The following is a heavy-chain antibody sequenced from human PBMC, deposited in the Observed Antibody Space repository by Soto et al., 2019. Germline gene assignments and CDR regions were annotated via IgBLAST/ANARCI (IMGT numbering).Heavy chain of an antibody. J-gene: IGHJ4*02. Sequence: EVQLVESGGDLVQPGGSLRLSCAASGFTFSNYWLHWVRQAPGKGLVWVSRINSDGISTIYADSVKGRFTISRDNAKNTLYLQMNSLRAEDTAVYYCARDRYGEQHLFDYWGQGTLVTVSS. CDR3: ARDRYGEQHLFDY. V-gene: IGHV3-74*01. CDR1: GFTFSNYW. D-gene: IGHD4-17*01. CDR2: INSDGIST.